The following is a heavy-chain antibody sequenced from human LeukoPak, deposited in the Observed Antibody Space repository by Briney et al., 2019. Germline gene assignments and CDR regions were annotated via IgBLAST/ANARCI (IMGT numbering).Heavy chain of an antibody. CDR1: GGSISSSSYY. Sequence: TPSETLSLTCTVSGGSISSSSYYWGWIRQPPGKGLEWIGSIYYSGSTYHNPSLKSRVTISVDTSKNQFSLKLSSVTAADTAVYYCARDGSSWYGQGGVDYWGHGTLVTVSS. V-gene: IGHV4-39*01. CDR3: ARDGSSWYGQGGVDY. CDR2: IYYSGST. J-gene: IGHJ4*01. D-gene: IGHD6-13*01.